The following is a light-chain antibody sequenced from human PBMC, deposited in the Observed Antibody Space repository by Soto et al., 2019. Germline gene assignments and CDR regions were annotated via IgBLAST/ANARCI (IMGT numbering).Light chain of an antibody. Sequence: EIVMTQSPATLSVSPGDRATLSCRASQSVSSNLGWYQQKPGQAPRLLIYGASTRASGIPARFSGSGSGTDFTLTISSLQSEDFALYYCHKRQSWPRTFGQGT. CDR1: QSVSSN. J-gene: IGKJ1*01. V-gene: IGKV3-15*01. CDR2: GAS. CDR3: HKRQSWPRT.